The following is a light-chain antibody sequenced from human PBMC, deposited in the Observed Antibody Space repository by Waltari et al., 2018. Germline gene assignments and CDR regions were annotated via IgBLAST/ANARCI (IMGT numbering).Light chain of an antibody. CDR2: DVA. CDR3: SSYTSSSTLI. V-gene: IGLV2-14*03. CDR1: SSDIGGYDS. Sequence: QSALTQPASVSGSPGQPLTISCTGSSSDIGGYDSVSRYQQHPGKAPKLMIYDVAKRPSGASIRFSGSKSGNTASLTISGLQAEDEADYYCSSYTSSSTLIFGGGTKVTVL. J-gene: IGLJ2*01.